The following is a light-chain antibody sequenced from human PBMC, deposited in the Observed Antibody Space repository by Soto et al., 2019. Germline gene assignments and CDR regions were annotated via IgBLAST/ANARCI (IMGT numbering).Light chain of an antibody. CDR3: SSYAGSNWYV. Sequence: QSALTKPPAASGSPGQSVTISCTGTNSDVGGYNYVSWYQQYPGKAPKLIIYEVSERPSGVPDRFSGSKSGNTASLTVSGLQTADEADYYCSSYAGSNWYVFGTGTKLTVL. CDR1: NSDVGGYNY. CDR2: EVS. V-gene: IGLV2-8*01. J-gene: IGLJ1*01.